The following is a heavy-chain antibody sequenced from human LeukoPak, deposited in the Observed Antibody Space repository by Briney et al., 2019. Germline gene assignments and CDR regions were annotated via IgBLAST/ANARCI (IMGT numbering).Heavy chain of an antibody. J-gene: IGHJ4*02. CDR1: GGSISSYY. V-gene: IGHV4-59*01. CDR2: IYYSGST. CDR3: ARVVYSYGSYYFDY. D-gene: IGHD5-18*01. Sequence: SETLSLTCTVSGGSISSYYWSWIRQPPGKGLEWIGYIYYSGSTNYNPSLKSRVTISVDPSKNQFSLKLSSVTAADTAVYYCARVVYSYGSYYFDYWGQGTLVTVSS.